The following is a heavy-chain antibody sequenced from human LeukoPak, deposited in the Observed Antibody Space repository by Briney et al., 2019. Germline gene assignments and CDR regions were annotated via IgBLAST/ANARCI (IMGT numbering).Heavy chain of an antibody. D-gene: IGHD3-10*01. CDR3: ARVGGSGSYPQYYFDY. CDR1: GGSFSGYY. CDR2: INHSGST. Sequence: SETLSLTCAVYGGSFSGYYWSWIRQPPGKGLEWIGEINHSGSTNYNPSLKSRVTISVDTSKNQFSLKLSSVAAADTAVYYCARVGGSGSYPQYYFDYWGQGTLVTVSS. J-gene: IGHJ4*02. V-gene: IGHV4-34*01.